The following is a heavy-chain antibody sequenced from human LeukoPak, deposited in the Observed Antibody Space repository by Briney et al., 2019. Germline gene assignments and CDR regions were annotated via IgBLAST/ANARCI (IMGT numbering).Heavy chain of an antibody. CDR1: GGSFSGYY. J-gene: IGHJ6*03. D-gene: IGHD6-13*01. V-gene: IGHV4-34*01. CDR3: ARGRGSSWYPYYYYYYMDV. Sequence: SETLSLTCAVYGGSFSGYYWSWIRQPPGKGLEWIGEINHSGSTNYNPSLKSRVTISVDTSKNQFSLKLSSVTAADTAVYYCARGRGSSWYPYYYYYYMDVGAKGPRSPSP. CDR2: INHSGST.